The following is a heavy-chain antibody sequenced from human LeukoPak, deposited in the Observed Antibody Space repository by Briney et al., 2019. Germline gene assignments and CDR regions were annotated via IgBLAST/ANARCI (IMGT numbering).Heavy chain of an antibody. CDR3: ARDAMENNRNDDGY. V-gene: IGHV1-2*02. CDR1: GYTFAGYY. J-gene: IGHJ4*02. CDR2: INPNSGGT. D-gene: IGHD1-20*01. Sequence: ASVKVSCKASGYTFAGYYMHWVRQAPGQGLEWMGWINPNSGGTNYAQKFQGRVTMTRDTSISTAYMELSRLRSDDTAVYYCARDAMENNRNDDGYWGQGTLVTVSS.